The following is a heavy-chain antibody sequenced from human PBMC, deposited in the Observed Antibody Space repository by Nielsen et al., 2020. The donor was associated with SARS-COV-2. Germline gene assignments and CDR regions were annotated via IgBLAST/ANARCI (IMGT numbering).Heavy chain of an antibody. D-gene: IGHD3-3*01. Sequence: GSLRLSCAVSGGSISSSNWWSWVRQPPGKGLEWIGEIYHSGSTNYNPSLKSRVTISVDTSKNQFSLKLSSVTAADTAVYYCARRRVLRFLEWLSGAFDIWGQGTMVTVSS. CDR1: GGSISSSNW. V-gene: IGHV4-4*02. CDR2: IYHSGST. J-gene: IGHJ3*02. CDR3: ARRRVLRFLEWLSGAFDI.